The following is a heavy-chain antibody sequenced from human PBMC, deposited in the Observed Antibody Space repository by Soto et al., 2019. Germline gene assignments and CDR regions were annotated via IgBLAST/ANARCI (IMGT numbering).Heavy chain of an antibody. Sequence: SETLSLTCTVAGGAISSYYWSCIRQPPGKGLEWIGYIYYSGSTNYNPSLKSRVTISVDTSKNQFSLKLSSVTAADTAVYYCARVSGGDYYLGKDVWGQGTTVTVS. CDR3: ARVSGGDYYLGKDV. D-gene: IGHD4-17*01. V-gene: IGHV4-59*01. CDR1: GGAISSYY. J-gene: IGHJ6*02. CDR2: IYYSGST.